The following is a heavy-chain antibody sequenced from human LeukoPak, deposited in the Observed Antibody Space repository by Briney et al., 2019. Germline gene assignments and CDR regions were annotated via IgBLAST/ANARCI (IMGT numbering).Heavy chain of an antibody. V-gene: IGHV4-4*07. Sequence: SETLSLTCTVSGGSISSYFWSWIRQPAGKGLEWIGHIYTSGSTNYNASLKSRVSMSVDTSKNQFSLKLSSVTAADTAVFYCARENSGSYREFDYWGQGTLVTVSS. D-gene: IGHD1-26*01. CDR3: ARENSGSYREFDY. CDR2: IYTSGST. CDR1: GGSISSYF. J-gene: IGHJ4*02.